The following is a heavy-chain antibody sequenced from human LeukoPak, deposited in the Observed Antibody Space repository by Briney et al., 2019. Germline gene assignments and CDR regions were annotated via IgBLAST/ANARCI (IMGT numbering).Heavy chain of an antibody. Sequence: LSGGSLRLSCAASGFTFSSYWMHWVRQAPGKGLVWVLRINTDGSSTSYADSVKGRFTISRDIAKNTLYLQMNSLRAEDTAVYYCARGWAGYYDSSGPDYWGQGTLVTVSS. CDR2: INTDGSST. V-gene: IGHV3-74*01. CDR3: ARGWAGYYDSSGPDY. CDR1: GFTFSSYW. J-gene: IGHJ4*02. D-gene: IGHD3-22*01.